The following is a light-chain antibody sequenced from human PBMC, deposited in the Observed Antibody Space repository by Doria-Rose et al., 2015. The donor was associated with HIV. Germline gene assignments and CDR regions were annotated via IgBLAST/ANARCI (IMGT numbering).Light chain of an antibody. CDR1: QSVSSAY. J-gene: IGKJ5*01. V-gene: IGKV3-20*01. CDR2: GAS. Sequence: TQSPGTLSLSPGERDTLSCRASQSVSSAYLAWYQQKPGQAPRLLIYGASSRATGIPDRFSGSGSGIDFTLTISRLEPEDFAVYYCQHYGSSRITVGQGTRLESK. CDR3: QHYGSSRIT.